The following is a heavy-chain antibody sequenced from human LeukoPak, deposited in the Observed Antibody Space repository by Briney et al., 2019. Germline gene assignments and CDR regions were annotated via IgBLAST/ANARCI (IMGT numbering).Heavy chain of an antibody. Sequence: GRSLRLSCAASGFTFDDYAMHWVRQAPGKGLEWVSGISWNSGSIGYADSVKGRFTISRDNAKNSLYLQMNSLRAEDTALYYCAEDNWQWLVRYFDYWGQGTLVTVSS. CDR1: GFTFDDYA. CDR2: ISWNSGSI. V-gene: IGHV3-9*01. J-gene: IGHJ4*02. D-gene: IGHD6-19*01. CDR3: AEDNWQWLVRYFDY.